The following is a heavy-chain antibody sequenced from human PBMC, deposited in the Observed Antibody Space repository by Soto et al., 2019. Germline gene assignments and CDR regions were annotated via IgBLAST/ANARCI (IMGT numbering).Heavy chain of an antibody. V-gene: IGHV2-70*01. CDR1: GFSRTTIVIG. Sequence: GPTLVNPTQTLTLTCTFSGFSRTTIVIGVRWIRQPLGKALEWIALIDWDDEKYYSTSLKTRLTISKDTSKNQVVLTMANMDPVDIATYYCELRNIYCYGMDVWGQGTTVTVSS. CDR3: ELRNIYCYGMDV. CDR2: IDWDDEK. J-gene: IGHJ6*02. D-gene: IGHD3-16*01.